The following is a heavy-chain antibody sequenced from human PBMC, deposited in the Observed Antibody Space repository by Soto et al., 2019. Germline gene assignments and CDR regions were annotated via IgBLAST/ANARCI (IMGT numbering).Heavy chain of an antibody. D-gene: IGHD3-3*01. J-gene: IGHJ5*02. CDR3: ARVGSLEWSYGWFAP. CDR2: IYHSGST. Sequence: SETLSLTCAVSGYSISSGYYWGWIRQPPGKGLEWIGSIYHSGSTYYNPSLKSRVTISVDTSKNKFSLKLSSVTAADTAVYYCARVGSLEWSYGWFAPWGQGPFVT. V-gene: IGHV4-38-2*01. CDR1: GYSISSGYY.